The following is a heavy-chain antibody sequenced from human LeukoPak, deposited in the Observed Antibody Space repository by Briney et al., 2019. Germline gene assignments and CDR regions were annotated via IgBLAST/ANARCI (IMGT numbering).Heavy chain of an antibody. CDR3: YCSSTSWGIDDY. CDR1: GYTFTGYY. D-gene: IGHD2-2*01. V-gene: IGHV1-2*02. CDR2: INPNSGGT. J-gene: IGHJ4*02. Sequence: ASVKVSCKASGYTFTGYYMHWVRQAPGQGLEWMGWINPNSGGTNYAQKFQGRVTMTRDTSISTAYMELSRLRSDDTAVYYCYCSSTSWGIDDYWGQGTLVTVSS.